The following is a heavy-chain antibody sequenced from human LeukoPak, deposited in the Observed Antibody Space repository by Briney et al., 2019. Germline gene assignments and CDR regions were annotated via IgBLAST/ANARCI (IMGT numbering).Heavy chain of an antibody. CDR1: GGSISSYY. Sequence: SETLSLTCTVSGGSISSYYWSWIRQPPGKGLEWIGYIYYNGSTNYNPSLKSRVTISVDTSKNQFSLKLSSVTAADTAVYYCARRGGPRYCSGGSCYRDAFDIWGQGTMVTVSS. J-gene: IGHJ3*02. CDR2: IYYNGST. V-gene: IGHV4-59*01. D-gene: IGHD2-15*01. CDR3: ARRGGPRYCSGGSCYRDAFDI.